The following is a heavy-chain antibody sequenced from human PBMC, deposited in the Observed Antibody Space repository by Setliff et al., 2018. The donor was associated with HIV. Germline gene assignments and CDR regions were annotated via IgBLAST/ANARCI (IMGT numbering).Heavy chain of an antibody. CDR1: GFTFRSYW. CDR2: INWNGAAT. D-gene: IGHD6-19*01. CDR3: ASLFSKEVAGDDY. J-gene: IGHJ4*02. Sequence: GGSLRLSCAASGFTFRSYWMAWVRQAPGKGLELVSGINWNGAATGYADSVKGRFTISRDNTKNSLYLQMNRLRAEDTALYYCASLFSKEVAGDDYWGQGTLVTVSS. V-gene: IGHV3-20*04.